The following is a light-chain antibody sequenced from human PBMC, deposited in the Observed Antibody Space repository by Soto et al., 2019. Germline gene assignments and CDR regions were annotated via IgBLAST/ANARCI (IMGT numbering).Light chain of an antibody. CDR1: SSDVGGHNY. CDR2: EVS. CDR3: GSYTSSSTDVV. V-gene: IGLV2-14*01. Sequence: QSALTQPASVSGSPGQSITISCTGTSSDVGGHNYVSWYQQHPGKAPKLIICEVSNRPSGVSNRFSGSKSGNTASLTISGLQAEDEADYYCGSYTSSSTDVVFGGGTKLTVL. J-gene: IGLJ2*01.